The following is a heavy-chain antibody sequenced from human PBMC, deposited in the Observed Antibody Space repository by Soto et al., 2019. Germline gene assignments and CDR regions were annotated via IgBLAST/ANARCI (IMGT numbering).Heavy chain of an antibody. J-gene: IGHJ4*02. Sequence: ASVKVSCKASGYTFTGYYIHWVRQAPGQGLEWMGWIKPNSGGINYAQKFQGRVTMTRDTSISTAYMELSRLTSDDTAVYYCARVANTGYAVGPFDSWGQGTPVTVSS. CDR1: GYTFTGYY. CDR3: ARVANTGYAVGPFDS. D-gene: IGHD5-18*01. CDR2: IKPNSGGI. V-gene: IGHV1-2*02.